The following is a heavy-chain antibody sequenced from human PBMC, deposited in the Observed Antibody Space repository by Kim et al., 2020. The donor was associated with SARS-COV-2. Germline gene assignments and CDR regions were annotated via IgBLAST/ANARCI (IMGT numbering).Heavy chain of an antibody. CDR1: GGSFSGYY. CDR2: INQSGST. D-gene: IGHD3-3*01. J-gene: IGHJ6*02. Sequence: SETLSLTCAVYGGSFSGYYWSWIRQPPGKGLEWIGEINQSGSTNYNPSLKSRVTISVDTSKNQFSLKLSSVTAADTAVYYCASLRIFGVVRYYYGMDVWGQGTTVTVSS. CDR3: ASLRIFGVVRYYYGMDV. V-gene: IGHV4-34*01.